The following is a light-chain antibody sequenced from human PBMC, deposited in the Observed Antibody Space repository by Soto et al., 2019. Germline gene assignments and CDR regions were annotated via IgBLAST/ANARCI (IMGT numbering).Light chain of an antibody. V-gene: IGKV3-15*01. CDR1: QSVSSN. Sequence: EIVMTQYTATLSVSPGERSTLSSSASQSVSSNLAWYQQKPGQAPRLLIYGASTRATGIPARFSGSGSGTEFTLTISSLQSEDFAVYYCQQYNNWPRWTFGQGTMVDI. CDR2: GAS. J-gene: IGKJ1*01. CDR3: QQYNNWPRWT.